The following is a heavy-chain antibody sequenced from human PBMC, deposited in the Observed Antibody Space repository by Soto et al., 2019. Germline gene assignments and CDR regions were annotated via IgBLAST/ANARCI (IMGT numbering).Heavy chain of an antibody. V-gene: IGHV4-59*01. CDR1: GGSISSYY. CDR2: IYYSGST. Sequence: LSLTCTVSGGSISSYYWSWIRQPPGKGLEWIGYIYYSGSTNYNPSLKSRVTISVDTSKNQFSLKLSSVTAADTAVYYCAREDYDFWSGTPNWFDPWGQGTLVTVSS. J-gene: IGHJ5*02. D-gene: IGHD3-3*01. CDR3: AREDYDFWSGTPNWFDP.